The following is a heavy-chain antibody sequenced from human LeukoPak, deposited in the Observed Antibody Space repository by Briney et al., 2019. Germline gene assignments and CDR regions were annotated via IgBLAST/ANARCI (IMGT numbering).Heavy chain of an antibody. J-gene: IGHJ3*02. D-gene: IGHD1-14*01. CDR3: ARDRAPGDAFDI. CDR1: GFTFDDYA. V-gene: IGHV3-48*04. CDR2: ISSSSSTI. Sequence: GGSLRLSCAASGFTFDDYAMHWVRQAPGKGLEWVSYISSSSSTIYYADSVKGRFTISRDNAKNSLYLQMNSLRAEDTAVYYCARDRAPGDAFDIWGQGTMVTVSS.